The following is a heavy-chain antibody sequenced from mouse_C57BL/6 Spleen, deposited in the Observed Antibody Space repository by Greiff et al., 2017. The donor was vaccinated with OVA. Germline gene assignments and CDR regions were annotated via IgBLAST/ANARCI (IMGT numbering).Heavy chain of an antibody. J-gene: IGHJ3*01. Sequence: QVQLQQSGAELVKPGASVKLSCKASGYTFTSYWMQWVKQRPGQGLEWIGEIDPSDSYTNYNQKFKGKATLTVDTSSSTAYMQLSSLTSEDSAVYYCARGAYYSNPAWFAYWGQGTLVTVSA. V-gene: IGHV1-50*01. CDR2: IDPSDSYT. D-gene: IGHD2-5*01. CDR3: ARGAYYSNPAWFAY. CDR1: GYTFTSYW.